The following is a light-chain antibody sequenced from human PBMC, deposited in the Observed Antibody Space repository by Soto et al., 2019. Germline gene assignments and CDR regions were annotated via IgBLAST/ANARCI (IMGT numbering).Light chain of an antibody. V-gene: IGKV3-11*01. CDR1: QSVSSS. Sequence: EIVLTQSPATLSLSPGERATLSCRASQSVSSSLAWYQQKPGQAPRLLIYDASSRATGIPARFSGSGSGTDFTLTISSLEPEDFAVYYCQQSSNWPRTFGQGTKLEIK. CDR3: QQSSNWPRT. J-gene: IGKJ2*01. CDR2: DAS.